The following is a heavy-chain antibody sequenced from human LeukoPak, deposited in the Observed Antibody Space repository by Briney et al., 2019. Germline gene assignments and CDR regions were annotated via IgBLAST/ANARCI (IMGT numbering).Heavy chain of an antibody. V-gene: IGHV1-8*01. CDR2: MNPNSGNT. CDR1: GYTFTSYD. Sequence: ASVKVSCKASGYTFTSYDINWVRQATGQGLEWMGWMNPNSGNTGYAQKFQGRVTMTRDTSITTAYMELSRLRSNDTAVYYCARGFSSWYLSPYYLEYCGQGTLVTVSS. D-gene: IGHD6-13*01. J-gene: IGHJ4*02. CDR3: ARGFSSWYLSPYYLEY.